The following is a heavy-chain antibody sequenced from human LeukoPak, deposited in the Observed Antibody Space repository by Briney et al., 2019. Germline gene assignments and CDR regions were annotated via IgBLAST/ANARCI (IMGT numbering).Heavy chain of an antibody. CDR1: GFTFSSYA. Sequence: HSGGSLRLSCAASGFTFSSYAMHWVRQASGKGLEWVAVISYDGSNKYYADSVKGRFTISRDNSKNTLYLQMNSLRAEDTAVYYCARGRGIQLWLVPTDYWGQGTLVTVSS. D-gene: IGHD5-18*01. CDR3: ARGRGIQLWLVPTDY. V-gene: IGHV3-30-3*01. J-gene: IGHJ4*02. CDR2: ISYDGSNK.